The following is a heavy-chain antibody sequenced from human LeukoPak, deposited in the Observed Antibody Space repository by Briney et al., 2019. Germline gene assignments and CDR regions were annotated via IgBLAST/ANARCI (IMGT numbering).Heavy chain of an antibody. CDR1: GFTFSSYW. D-gene: IGHD3-10*01. J-gene: IGHJ4*02. CDR2: IKQDGSEK. CDR3: AGAGFGELFYFDY. Sequence: GGSLRLSCAASGFTFSSYWMSWVRQAPGKGLEWVANIKQDGSEKYYVDSVKGRFTISRDNAKNSLYLQMNSLRAEDTAVYYCAGAGFGELFYFDYWGQGTLVTVSS. V-gene: IGHV3-7*03.